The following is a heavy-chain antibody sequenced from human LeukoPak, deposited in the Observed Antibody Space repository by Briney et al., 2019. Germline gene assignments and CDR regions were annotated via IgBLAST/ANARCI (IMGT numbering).Heavy chain of an antibody. J-gene: IGHJ4*02. V-gene: IGHV1-69*06. CDR3: ARDRDVWGDIDY. D-gene: IGHD3-16*01. Sequence: SVKVSCKASGGTFSSYAISWVRQAPGQGLEWMGGIIPIFGTANYAQKFQGRVTITADKSTSTAYMELSSLRSDDTAVYYCARDRDVWGDIDYWGQGTLVTVSS. CDR2: IIPIFGTA. CDR1: GGTFSSYA.